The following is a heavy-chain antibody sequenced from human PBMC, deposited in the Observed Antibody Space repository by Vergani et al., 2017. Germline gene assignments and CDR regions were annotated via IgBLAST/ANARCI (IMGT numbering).Heavy chain of an antibody. CDR2: ISYDGTQK. D-gene: IGHD1-1*01. Sequence: QVHLVESGGGEVQPGRSLRLSCVVSGFTSSYYGMHWVRQAPGKGLEWVAVISYDGTQKYYADSVNGRFTISRDNSKSTLYLQMNSLRTEDTAVYYCATKSCGTPGCQIGYFREWGQGTLVTVSS. CDR3: ATKSCGTPGCQIGYFRE. J-gene: IGHJ1*01. CDR1: GFTSSYYG. V-gene: IGHV3-30*03.